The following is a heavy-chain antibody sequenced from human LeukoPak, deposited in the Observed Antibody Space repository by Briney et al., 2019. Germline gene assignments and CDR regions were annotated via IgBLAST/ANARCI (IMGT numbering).Heavy chain of an antibody. Sequence: PGGSLRLSCAASGFTFSDYYMSWIRQAPGKGLEWVSYISSSSSYTNYADSVKGRFTIPRDNAKNSLYLQMNSLRAEDTAVYYCARVAYGDYVDRGGPDYWGQGTLVTVSS. J-gene: IGHJ4*02. CDR3: ARVAYGDYVDRGGPDY. D-gene: IGHD4-17*01. CDR2: ISSSSSYT. CDR1: GFTFSDYY. V-gene: IGHV3-11*06.